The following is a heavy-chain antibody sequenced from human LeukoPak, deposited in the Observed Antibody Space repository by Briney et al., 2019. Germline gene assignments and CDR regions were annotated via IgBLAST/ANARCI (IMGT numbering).Heavy chain of an antibody. J-gene: IGHJ4*02. D-gene: IGHD1-26*01. Sequence: GRSLRLSCAASGFTFDDYAMHWVRHAPGKGVEWVSGISWNSGRIGYADSVKGRFTISRDNAKNSLYLQMNSLRAEDTALYYCAKDRSPVGATKDYFDYWGQGTLVTVSS. CDR1: GFTFDDYA. CDR3: AKDRSPVGATKDYFDY. V-gene: IGHV3-9*01. CDR2: ISWNSGRI.